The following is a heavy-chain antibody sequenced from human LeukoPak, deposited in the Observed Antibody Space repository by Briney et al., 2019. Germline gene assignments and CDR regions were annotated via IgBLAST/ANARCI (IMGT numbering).Heavy chain of an antibody. V-gene: IGHV3-66*01. CDR3: ARRLRYFDWSRDY. CDR2: IYSGGST. Sequence: GGSLRLSCAASGFTVSSNFMSWVRQAPGKGLEWVSVIYSGGSTYYADSVKGRFTISRDNSKNTLYLQMNSLRAEDTAVYYCARRLRYFDWSRDYWGQGTLVTVSS. CDR1: GFTVSSNF. D-gene: IGHD3-9*01. J-gene: IGHJ4*02.